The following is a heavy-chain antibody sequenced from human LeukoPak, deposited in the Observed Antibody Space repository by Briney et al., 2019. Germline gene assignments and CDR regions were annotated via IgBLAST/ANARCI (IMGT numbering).Heavy chain of an antibody. CDR2: VQHIGGEA. V-gene: IGHV3-7*01. Sequence: GGSLRLSCAGSGFTFSNSWMGWVRQAPGKGLEWVANVQHIGGEAYYVDSVKGRFTISRDNAKNSVYLQMNSLGADDTAVYYCATYSILNAREFRYWGQGTLVTVSS. CDR1: GFTFSNSW. CDR3: ATYSILNAREFRY. J-gene: IGHJ1*01. D-gene: IGHD4-11*01.